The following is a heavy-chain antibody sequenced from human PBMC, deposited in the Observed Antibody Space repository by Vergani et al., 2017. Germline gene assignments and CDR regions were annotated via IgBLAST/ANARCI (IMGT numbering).Heavy chain of an antibody. CDR2: IIPIFGTA. Sequence: QVQLVQSGAEVKKPGSSVKVSCKASGGTFSSYAISWVRQAPGQGLEWMGGIIPIFGTANYAQKFQGRVTITAAESTSTAYMELSSLRSEDTAVYYCARDRDYCTSGGSCYSRLAFDIWGQGTMVTVSS. CDR3: ARDRDYCTSGGSCYSRLAFDI. D-gene: IGHD2-15*01. CDR1: GGTFSSYA. V-gene: IGHV1-69*01. J-gene: IGHJ3*02.